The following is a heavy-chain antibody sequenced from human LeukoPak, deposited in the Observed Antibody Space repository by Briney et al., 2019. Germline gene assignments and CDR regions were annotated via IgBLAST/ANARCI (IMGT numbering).Heavy chain of an antibody. CDR1: GGSISSYY. V-gene: IGHV4-59*08. J-gene: IGHJ1*01. D-gene: IGHD3-10*01. Sequence: SETLSLTCTVSGGSISSYYWSWIRQPPGKGLEWIGYIYYSGCTNYNPSLKSRVTISVDTSKNQFSLKLSSVTAADTAVYYCARQERYYGSGSYTYFQHWGQGTLVTVSS. CDR3: ARQERYYGSGSYTYFQH. CDR2: IYYSGCT.